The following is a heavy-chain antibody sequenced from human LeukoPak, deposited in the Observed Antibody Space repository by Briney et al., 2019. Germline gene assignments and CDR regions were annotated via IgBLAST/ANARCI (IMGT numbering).Heavy chain of an antibody. D-gene: IGHD6-25*01. CDR1: GCSISSGGYY. V-gene: IGHV4-31*03. CDR2: IYYSGST. Sequence: TLSLTCTFSGCSISSGGYYWSWIRQHPGKGLEWIGYIYYSGSTYYNPSLKSRVTISAHTSKNQSSLKLSSVPAADTAVYYCARGSQRRYFQPWGQGTLVTVSS. CDR3: ARGSQRRYFQP. J-gene: IGHJ1*01.